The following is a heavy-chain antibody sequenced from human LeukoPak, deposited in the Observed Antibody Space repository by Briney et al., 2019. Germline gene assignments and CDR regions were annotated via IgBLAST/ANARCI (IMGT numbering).Heavy chain of an antibody. V-gene: IGHV3-30*18. D-gene: IGHD6-19*01. J-gene: IGHJ3*02. CDR3: AKDSGIAVAGTLRAFDI. CDR1: GITFSNYG. CDR2: ISYDGSNK. Sequence: PGGSLRLSCAASGITFSNYGMHWVRQAPGKGLEWVAVISYDGSNKYFADSVKGRFTISRDNSKNTLYLQMNSLRAEDTAVYYCAKDSGIAVAGTLRAFDIWGQGTMVTVSS.